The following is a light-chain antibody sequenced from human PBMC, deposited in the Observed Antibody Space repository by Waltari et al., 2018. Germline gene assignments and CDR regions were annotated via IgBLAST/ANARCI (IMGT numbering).Light chain of an antibody. CDR2: STN. CDR3: VLYMGGGIL. CDR1: SRSVPTSYY. V-gene: IGLV8-61*01. J-gene: IGLJ3*02. Sequence: QTVVTQEPSFSVSPGGTVTLTRGLRSRSVPTSYYPSWYQQTPGQAPRPLIYSTNTRSSGVPDRFSGSILGNNAALTITGAQADDESDYYCVLYMGGGILFGGGTKLTVL.